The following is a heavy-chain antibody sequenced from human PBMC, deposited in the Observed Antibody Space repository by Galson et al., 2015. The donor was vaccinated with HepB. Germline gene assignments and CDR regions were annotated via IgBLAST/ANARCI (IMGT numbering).Heavy chain of an antibody. D-gene: IGHD4-17*01. CDR3: ARGPLGYGDFIGSNAYFDS. CDR2: VSGRTATI. V-gene: IGHV3-48*02. J-gene: IGHJ4*02. CDR1: GFTFSSHN. Sequence: SLRLSCAASGFTFSSHNMNWVRQPPGKGLEWISFVSGRTATIEYADSVKGRFTISRDNAKDSLYLQMNNLRDDDTAVYYCARGPLGYGDFIGSNAYFDSWGQGTLVTVSS.